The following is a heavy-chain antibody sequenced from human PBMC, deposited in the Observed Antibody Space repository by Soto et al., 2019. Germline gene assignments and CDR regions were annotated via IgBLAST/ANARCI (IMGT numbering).Heavy chain of an antibody. CDR3: SKDSSGYYGVFDY. J-gene: IGHJ4*02. CDR1: GFTFSTNA. V-gene: IGHV3-23*01. Sequence: EVQLLESGGGLVQPGGSLRLSCAASGFTFSTNAMSWVRQAPGKGLEWVSSISDDGGATYYADSVKGRFTISRDNSKNTLYLQMNSLRAEDSAVYYCSKDSSGYYGVFDYWGQGTLVTVSS. CDR2: ISDDGGAT. D-gene: IGHD3-22*01.